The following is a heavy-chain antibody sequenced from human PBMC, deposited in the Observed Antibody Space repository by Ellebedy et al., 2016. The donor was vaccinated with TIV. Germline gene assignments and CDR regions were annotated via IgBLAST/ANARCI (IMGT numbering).Heavy chain of an antibody. CDR3: VREPDTSQYYSFDY. CDR1: GYTFTSYY. J-gene: IGHJ4*02. CDR2: IDPSNENT. Sequence: ASVKVSXXASGYTFTSYYLHWVRQAPGQGLEWMGIIDPSNENTRHARKFQGRVTMIRDTSTSTVYMELSSLRSEDTAVYYCVREPDTSQYYSFDYWGQGTLVTVSS. V-gene: IGHV1-46*01. D-gene: IGHD2/OR15-2a*01.